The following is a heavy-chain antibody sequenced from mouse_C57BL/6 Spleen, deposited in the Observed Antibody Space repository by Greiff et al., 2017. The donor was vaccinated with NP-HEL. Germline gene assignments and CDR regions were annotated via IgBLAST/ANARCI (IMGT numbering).Heavy chain of an antibody. CDR3: ARNDYDAAFDD. V-gene: IGHV1-61*01. J-gene: IGHJ2*01. D-gene: IGHD2-4*01. CDR2: IYPSDSET. Sequence: QVQLQQPGAELVRPGSSVKLSCKASGYTFTSYWMDWVKQRPGQGLEWIGNIYPSDSETHYNQKFKDKATLTVDKSSSTAYMQLSSLTSEDSAVYYCARNDYDAAFDDWGQGTTLTVSS. CDR1: GYTFTSYW.